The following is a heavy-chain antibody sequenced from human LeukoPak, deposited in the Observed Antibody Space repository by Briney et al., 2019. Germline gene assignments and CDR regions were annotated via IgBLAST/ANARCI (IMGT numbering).Heavy chain of an antibody. CDR1: GGSISSSSYY. V-gene: IGHV4-39*01. CDR3: ARGTIVVVPAAIDY. J-gene: IGHJ4*02. CDR2: IYYSGST. D-gene: IGHD2-2*01. Sequence: PSETLSLTCTVSGGSISSSSYYWGWIRQPPGKGLEWIGSIYYSGSTYYNPSLMSRVTISVDTSKNQFSLKLRSVTAADTAVYYCARGTIVVVPAAIDYWGQGTLVTVSS.